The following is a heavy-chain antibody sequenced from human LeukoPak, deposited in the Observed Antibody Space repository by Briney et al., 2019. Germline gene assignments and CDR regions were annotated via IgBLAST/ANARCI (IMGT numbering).Heavy chain of an antibody. Sequence: SQTLSLTCAISGDIVPSNSGVWNWIRQSPSRGLEWLGRTYYRSKWHNDYEESVKSRIGINPDTSKNQYSLQLNSVTPEDTAVYYCARGGVATGFDYWGQGTLVTVSS. J-gene: IGHJ4*02. CDR1: GDIVPSNSGV. CDR2: TYYRSKWHN. V-gene: IGHV6-1*01. CDR3: ARGGVATGFDY.